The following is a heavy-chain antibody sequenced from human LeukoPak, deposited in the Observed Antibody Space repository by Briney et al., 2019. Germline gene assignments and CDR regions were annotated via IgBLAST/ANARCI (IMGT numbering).Heavy chain of an antibody. V-gene: IGHV3-23*01. J-gene: IGHJ4*02. Sequence: HPGGSLRLSCAASGFTFRTYAMNWVRQAPGKGLEWVSGISGSGGSIYYADSVRGRFTISRDNSKNTLSLQMNSLRAEDTAVYYCAKEVRSVLVLAATDWGQGTLVTASS. D-gene: IGHD2-15*01. CDR3: AKEVRSVLVLAATD. CDR2: ISGSGGSI. CDR1: GFTFRTYA.